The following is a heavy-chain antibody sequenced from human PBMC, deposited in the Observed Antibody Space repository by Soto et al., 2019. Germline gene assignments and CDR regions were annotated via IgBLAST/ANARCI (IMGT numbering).Heavy chain of an antibody. CDR3: AKGGGYCISTSCQKGWFDP. V-gene: IGHV3-9*01. CDR1: GFTFDDYA. J-gene: IGHJ5*02. D-gene: IGHD2-2*01. CDR2: ISWNSGSI. Sequence: EVQLVESGGGLVQPGRSLRLSCAASGFTFDDYAMHWVRQAPGKGLEWVSGISWNSGSIGYADSVKGRSTISRDNAKNSLYLQMNSLRAEDTALYYCAKGGGYCISTSCQKGWFDPWGQGTLVTVSS.